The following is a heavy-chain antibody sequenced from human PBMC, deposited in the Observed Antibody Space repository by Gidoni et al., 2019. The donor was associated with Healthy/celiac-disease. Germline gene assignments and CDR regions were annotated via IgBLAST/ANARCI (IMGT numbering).Heavy chain of an antibody. V-gene: IGHV1-18*01. D-gene: IGHD3-22*01. Sequence: QVPLVQSGAEVKKPGASVKVSCKASGYTFPSYGISWVRQAPGQGLEWMGWISAYNGNTNYAQKLQGRVTMTTDTSTSTAYMELRSLRSDDTAVYYCARSLFRDYDSSGYWAFWGQGTLVTVSS. CDR1: GYTFPSYG. CDR2: ISAYNGNT. CDR3: ARSLFRDYDSSGYWAF. J-gene: IGHJ4*02.